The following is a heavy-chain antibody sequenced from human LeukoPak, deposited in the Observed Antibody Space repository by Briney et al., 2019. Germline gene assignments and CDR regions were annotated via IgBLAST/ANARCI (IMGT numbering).Heavy chain of an antibody. J-gene: IGHJ4*02. Sequence: GGSLRLSCAASGFTFDDYAMHCVRHAPGKGLVWVSGISWNRGSIGYADSVKGRFTISRDNAKNSLYLQMNSLRAEDTALYYCAKNEDFGVDPPYYFDNCGQRTLVTVSS. CDR2: ISWNRGSI. D-gene: IGHD3-3*01. CDR3: AKNEDFGVDPPYYFDN. V-gene: IGHV3-9*01. CDR1: GFTFDDYA.